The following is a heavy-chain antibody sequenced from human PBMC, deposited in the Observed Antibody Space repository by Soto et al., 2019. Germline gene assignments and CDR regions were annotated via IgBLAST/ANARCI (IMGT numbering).Heavy chain of an antibody. CDR3: ARNGSYYDFWSGYYFGGGMDV. CDR2: INHSGST. D-gene: IGHD3-3*01. J-gene: IGHJ6*02. V-gene: IGHV4-34*01. CDR1: GGSFSGYY. Sequence: SETLSLTCAVYGGSFSGYYWSWIRQPPGKGLEWIGEINHSGSTNYNPSLESRVTISVDTSKNQFSLKLSSVTAADTAVYYCARNGSYYDFWSGYYFGGGMDVWGQGTTVTVSS.